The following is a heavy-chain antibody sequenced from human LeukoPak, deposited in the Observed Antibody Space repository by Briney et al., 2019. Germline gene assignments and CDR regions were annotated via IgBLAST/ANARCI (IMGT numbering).Heavy chain of an antibody. V-gene: IGHV1-18*01. D-gene: IGHD1-26*01. CDR3: ARGGSYGGLFDY. Sequence: ASVKVSCKAPGYNFPSNGISWVRQAPGQGLEWMGWITAYNGNTNYAQKLQGRVTMTTDTSTSTAYMELRSLRSDDTAVYYCARGGSYGGLFDYWGQGTLVTVSS. J-gene: IGHJ4*02. CDR1: GYNFPSNG. CDR2: ITAYNGNT.